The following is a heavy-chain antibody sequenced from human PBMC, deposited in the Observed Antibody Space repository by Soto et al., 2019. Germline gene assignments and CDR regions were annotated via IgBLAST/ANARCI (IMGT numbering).Heavy chain of an antibody. J-gene: IGHJ5*02. CDR3: TTDVVLEVATIGTNWFDP. CDR2: IKSKTDGGTT. V-gene: IGHV3-15*01. Sequence: GGSLRLSCAASGFTFSNAWMSWVRQAPGKGLEWVGRIKSKTDGGTTDYAAPVKGRFTISRDDSKNTLYLQMNSLKTEDTAVYYCTTDVVLEVATIGTNWFDPWGQGTLVTVSS. CDR1: GFTFSNAW. D-gene: IGHD5-12*01.